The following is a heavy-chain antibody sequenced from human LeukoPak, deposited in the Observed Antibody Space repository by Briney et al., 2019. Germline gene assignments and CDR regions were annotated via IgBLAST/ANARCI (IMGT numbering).Heavy chain of an antibody. CDR2: ISNSGGAT. Sequence: GGSLRLSCAASGFTFNNYAMSWVRQAPGKGLEWVSAISNSGGATYYADSVEGRFTISRDNSKDTLFLHMNSLRVEDTAVYYCAKAPPAAAKYYYGMDVWGQGTTVTVSS. V-gene: IGHV3-23*01. J-gene: IGHJ6*02. D-gene: IGHD2-2*01. CDR3: AKAPPAAAKYYYGMDV. CDR1: GFTFNNYA.